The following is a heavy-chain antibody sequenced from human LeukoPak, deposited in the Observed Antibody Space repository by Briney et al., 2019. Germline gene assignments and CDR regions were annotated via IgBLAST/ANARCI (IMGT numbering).Heavy chain of an antibody. CDR3: ARHDSSGWDYYYYYMDV. CDR1: GFTFSSYA. J-gene: IGHJ6*03. D-gene: IGHD6-19*01. Sequence: GGSLRLSCAASGFTFSSYAMHWVRQAPGKGLEWVAVISYDGSNKYYADSVKGRFTISRDNSKNTLYLQMNSLRAEDTAVYYCARHDSSGWDYYYYYMDVWGKGTTVTVSS. V-gene: IGHV3-30*04. CDR2: ISYDGSNK.